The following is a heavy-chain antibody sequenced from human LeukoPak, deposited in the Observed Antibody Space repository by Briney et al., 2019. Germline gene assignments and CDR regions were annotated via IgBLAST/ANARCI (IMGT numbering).Heavy chain of an antibody. CDR1: GFAFSSYV. Sequence: PGGSLRLSCEVSGFAFSSYVMSWVRQAPGNGLECVSAIDSNGVTTNYADSVKGPFTISRDNSKNTLYLQLSRLRVEDTAVYSCAKGDAFLPDYRYRFDSWGQGTLVTVSS. J-gene: IGHJ4*02. CDR3: AKGDAFLPDYRYRFDS. D-gene: IGHD3-9*01. V-gene: IGHV3-23*01. CDR2: IDSNGVTT.